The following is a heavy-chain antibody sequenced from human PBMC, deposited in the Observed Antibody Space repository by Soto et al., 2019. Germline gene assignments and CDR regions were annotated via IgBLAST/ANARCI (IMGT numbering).Heavy chain of an antibody. CDR3: ARWPDGYYFYGMDV. J-gene: IGHJ6*02. CDR2: MNPNSGNT. V-gene: IGHV1-8*02. CDR1: GYTFTSYD. Sequence: QVQLVQSGAEVKKHGASVKVSCKASGYTFTSYDINLVRQATGQGLEWMGWMNPNSGNTGYAQKFQGRVTMTRNTSIRTAYMALSSLRSEEAAVYYCARWPDGYYFYGMDVWGQGTRVTCSS.